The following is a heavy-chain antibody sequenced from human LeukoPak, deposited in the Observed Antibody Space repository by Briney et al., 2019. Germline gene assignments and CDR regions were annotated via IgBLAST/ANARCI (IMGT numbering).Heavy chain of an antibody. D-gene: IGHD2-2*01. V-gene: IGHV1-2*06. CDR1: GYTFTGYY. J-gene: IGHJ3*02. Sequence: GASVKVSCKASGYTFTGYYMHWVRQAPGQGLEWMGRINPNSGGTNYAQKFQGRVTMTRDTSISTAYMELSRLRSDDTAVYYCARGPPGRADIVVVPAGAFDIWGQGTMVTVSS. CDR3: ARGPPGRADIVVVPAGAFDI. CDR2: INPNSGGT.